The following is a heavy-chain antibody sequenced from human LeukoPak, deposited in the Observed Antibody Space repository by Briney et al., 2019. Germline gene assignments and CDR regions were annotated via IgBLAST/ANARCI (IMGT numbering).Heavy chain of an antibody. J-gene: IGHJ4*02. V-gene: IGHV3-30*18. CDR1: GFTFSSYG. Sequence: GGSLRLSCAASGFTFSSYGMHWVRQAPGKGLEWVAVISYDGSNKYYADSVKGRFTISRDNSKNTLYLRVNSLRAEDTAVYYCAKGHLSHSGSSADYWGQGTLVTVSS. D-gene: IGHD1-26*01. CDR2: ISYDGSNK. CDR3: AKGHLSHSGSSADY.